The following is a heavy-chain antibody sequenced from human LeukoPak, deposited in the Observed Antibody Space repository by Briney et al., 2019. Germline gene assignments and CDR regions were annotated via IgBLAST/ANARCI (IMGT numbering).Heavy chain of an antibody. CDR1: GFTFSDYW. V-gene: IGHV3-7*01. Sequence: SGGSLRLSCTASGFTFSDYWMTWVRQAPGKGLEWVANIKQDGSAKYYVDSVKGRFTISRDNAKNSLYLQMDSLRVEDTATYYCARWRGSTSERSDYWGQGTLVTVPS. J-gene: IGHJ4*02. CDR3: ARWRGSTSERSDY. CDR2: IKQDGSAK. D-gene: IGHD2-2*01.